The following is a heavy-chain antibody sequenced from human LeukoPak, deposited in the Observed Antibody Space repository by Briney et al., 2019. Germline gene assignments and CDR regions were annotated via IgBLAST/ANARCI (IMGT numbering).Heavy chain of an antibody. V-gene: IGHV1-3*01. D-gene: IGHD5-18*01. CDR1: GYSFTSYW. CDR2: INAGNGNT. J-gene: IGHJ4*02. CDR3: ARDSMYSYGYNFAY. Sequence: GESLKISCKGSGYSFTSYWIGWVRQAPGQRLEWMGWINAGNGNTKYSQKFQGRVTITRDTSASTAYMELSSLRSEDTAVYYCARDSMYSYGYNFAYWGQGTLVTVSS.